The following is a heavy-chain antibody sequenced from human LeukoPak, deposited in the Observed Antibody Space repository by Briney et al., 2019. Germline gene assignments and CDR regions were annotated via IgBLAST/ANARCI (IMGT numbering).Heavy chain of an antibody. D-gene: IGHD3-10*01. CDR2: IYYSGST. CDR1: GGSISSYY. V-gene: IGHV4-59*08. Sequence: SETLSLTCTVSGGSISSYYWSWIRQPPGKGLEWIGYIYYSGSTFYNPSLKSRVTTSVDTSKNHFSLNLSSVTAADTAVYYCARHRGRYYDSGSYYYFDYWGQGTLVTVSS. CDR3: ARHRGRYYDSGSYYYFDY. J-gene: IGHJ4*02.